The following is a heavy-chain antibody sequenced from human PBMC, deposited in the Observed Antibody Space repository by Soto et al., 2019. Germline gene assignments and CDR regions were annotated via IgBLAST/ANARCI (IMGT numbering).Heavy chain of an antibody. CDR1: GFIFSKYA. J-gene: IGHJ3*02. CDR2: IFNSGGST. CDR3: AKVNRYNWKFDDFDS. D-gene: IGHD1-20*01. Sequence: EVQLLESGGALVQPGGSLRLSCAASGFIFSKYAMNWVRQAPGKGLQWVSGIFNSGGSTYYLDSVKGRFTISRDNSENTLYLQRNSLRAEDTVVYYCAKVNRYNWKFDDFDSWCQGTMVTVSS. V-gene: IGHV3-23*01.